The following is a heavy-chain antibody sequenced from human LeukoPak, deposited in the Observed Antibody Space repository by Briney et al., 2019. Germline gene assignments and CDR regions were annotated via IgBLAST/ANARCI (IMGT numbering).Heavy chain of an antibody. Sequence: PSETLSLTCTVSGGSISSGSYYWSWIRQPAGKGLEWIGRIHRSGSTAYNPSVKSRVTISVDTSKNQFSLKLHSVTAADTAVYYCARGGFLVQNHFDPWGQGTLVAVSS. D-gene: IGHD3-3*01. CDR1: GGSISSGSYY. V-gene: IGHV4-61*02. J-gene: IGHJ5*02. CDR3: ARGGFLVQNHFDP. CDR2: IHRSGST.